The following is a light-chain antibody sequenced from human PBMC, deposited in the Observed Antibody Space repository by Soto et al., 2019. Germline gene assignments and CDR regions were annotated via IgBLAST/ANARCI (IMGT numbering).Light chain of an antibody. CDR2: GAS. J-gene: IGKJ1*01. CDR1: QSVTSNY. V-gene: IGKV3-20*01. CDR3: KQYGSSPGT. Sequence: EIVLTQSLGTLSLSPGERATLSCRASQSVTSNYLAWYQQKPGQAPRLLLFGASIRDTGIPDRFSGSGSGTDFTLTIRRLESEDFAVYYCKQYGSSPGTFGQGTKVDIK.